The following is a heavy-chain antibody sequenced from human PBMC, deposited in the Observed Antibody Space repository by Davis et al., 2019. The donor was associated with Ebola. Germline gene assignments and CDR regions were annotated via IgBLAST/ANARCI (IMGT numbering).Heavy chain of an antibody. CDR3: TWGGLQDY. CDR1: GFTLSGSA. Sequence: GESLKISCAASGFTLSGSAMHWVRQASGKGLEWVGRIRSKANSYATAYAASVKGRFTISRDDSKNTAYLQMNSLKTEDTAVYYCTWGGLQDYWGQGTLVTVSS. CDR2: IRSKANSYAT. V-gene: IGHV3-73*01. D-gene: IGHD4-11*01. J-gene: IGHJ4*02.